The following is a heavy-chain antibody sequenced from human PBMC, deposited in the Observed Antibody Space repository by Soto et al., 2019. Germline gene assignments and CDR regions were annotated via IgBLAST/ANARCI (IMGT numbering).Heavy chain of an antibody. V-gene: IGHV1-3*01. CDR3: ARVGGSSSWRASFDY. D-gene: IGHD6-13*01. CDR2: INAGNGNT. J-gene: IGHJ4*02. Sequence: QVQLVQSGAEVKKPGASVKVSCTASGYTFTSYAMHWVRQAPGQRLEWMGWINAGNGNTKYSQKFQGRVTITRDTSASTAYMERSSLRSEDTAVYDCARVGGSSSWRASFDYWGQGTLVTVSS. CDR1: GYTFTSYA.